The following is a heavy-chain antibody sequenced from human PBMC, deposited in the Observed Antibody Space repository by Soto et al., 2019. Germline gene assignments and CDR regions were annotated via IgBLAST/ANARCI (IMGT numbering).Heavy chain of an antibody. CDR1: GDSISSGDYY. CDR3: ARGAYSDSSSYFDY. J-gene: IGHJ4*02. Sequence: QVQLQESGRGLVKPSQTLSLTCTVSGDSISSGDYYWSWIGQPPGKGLEWIGYIYYSGTTYSRPSLQSRVTIAVATSKNQFSLKLNSVTAADTAVYYCARGAYSDSSSYFDYWGQGPLVTVSS. V-gene: IGHV4-30-4*01. D-gene: IGHD6-6*01. CDR2: IYYSGTT.